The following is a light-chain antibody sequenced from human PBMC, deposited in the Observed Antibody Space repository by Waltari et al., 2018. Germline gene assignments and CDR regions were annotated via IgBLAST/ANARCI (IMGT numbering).Light chain of an antibody. V-gene: IGKV1-27*01. Sequence: DFQMTQSPSSLSASVGDTVTITCRASQDISDDYLAWYQQKPGKSPELLIYLASTLQFEVPSRFRGSGSGKDFTLTITSLQPEDVATYYCQRYNSAPWTFGQGTKV. CDR3: QRYNSAPWT. CDR1: QDISDDY. J-gene: IGKJ1*01. CDR2: LAS.